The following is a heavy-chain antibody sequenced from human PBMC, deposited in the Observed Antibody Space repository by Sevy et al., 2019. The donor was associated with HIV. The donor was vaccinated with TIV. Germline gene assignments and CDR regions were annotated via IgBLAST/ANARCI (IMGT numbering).Heavy chain of an antibody. Sequence: GGSLRLSCAASGFSLSSYAMHWVRQAPGKGLESVAVISYDGSNKYYADSVKGRFTISRDNSKNTLYLQMNSLRAEDTAVYYCARAGYSSGWFFDYWGQGTLVTVSS. D-gene: IGHD6-19*01. V-gene: IGHV3-30-3*01. CDR1: GFSLSSYA. J-gene: IGHJ4*02. CDR2: ISYDGSNK. CDR3: ARAGYSSGWFFDY.